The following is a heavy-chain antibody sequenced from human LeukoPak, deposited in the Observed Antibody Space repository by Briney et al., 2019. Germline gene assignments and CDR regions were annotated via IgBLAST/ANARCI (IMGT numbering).Heavy chain of an antibody. J-gene: IGHJ4*02. V-gene: IGHV4-39*01. CDR2: IYYSGST. CDR3: ARRYSYGYFPFDY. CDR1: GFTFSSYA. D-gene: IGHD5-18*01. Sequence: GSLRLSCAASGFTFSSYAMSWVRQAPGKGLEWIGSIYYSGSTYYNPSLKSRVTISVDTSKNQFSLKLSSVTAADTAVYYCARRYSYGYFPFDYWGQGTLVTVSS.